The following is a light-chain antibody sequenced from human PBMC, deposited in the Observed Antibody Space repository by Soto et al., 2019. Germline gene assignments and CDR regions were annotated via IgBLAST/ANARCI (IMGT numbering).Light chain of an antibody. J-gene: IGKJ2*01. Sequence: EIVMTQSPATLSVSPGERATLSCRASQSISSELAWYQQRPGQPPRLLIYGAATRATGVPDRFTGSGSGSAFTLTISGLQSEDFAVYYCQQGHNWPLTFGQGTRLEI. CDR1: QSISSE. V-gene: IGKV3-15*01. CDR2: GAA. CDR3: QQGHNWPLT.